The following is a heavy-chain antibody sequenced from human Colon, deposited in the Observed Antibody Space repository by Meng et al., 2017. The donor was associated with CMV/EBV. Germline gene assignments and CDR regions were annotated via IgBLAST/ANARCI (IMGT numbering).Heavy chain of an antibody. D-gene: IGHD6-19*01. J-gene: IGHJ4*02. CDR2: INPNSGGT. CDR3: ARGRTVAGTGPLGLIDY. CDR1: GYTFTDYY. V-gene: IGHV1-2*02. Sequence: QVQLVQSGAEMRKPGASVKVSCKASGYTFTDYYMHWVRQAPGQGPEWMGWINPNSGGTNFAQKFRGRVTLTRDTSISTAYMDLTSLTFEDTAVYYCARGRTVAGTGPLGLIDYWGPGTMVTVSS.